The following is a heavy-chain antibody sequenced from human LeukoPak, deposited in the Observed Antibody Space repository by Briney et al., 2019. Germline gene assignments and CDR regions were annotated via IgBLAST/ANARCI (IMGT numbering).Heavy chain of an antibody. CDR1: GYSFTTYT. D-gene: IGHD1-14*01. V-gene: IGHV7-4-1*02. J-gene: IGHJ4*02. CDR2: INTNTGNP. Sequence: GASVKVSCKGSGYSFTTYTINWVRQAPGQGLELMGWINTNTGNPTYAQGFTGRFVFSLDTSVSTTYLQISSLKAEDTAVYYCARKKVEPDRYFDYWGQGTLVTVSS. CDR3: ARKKVEPDRYFDY.